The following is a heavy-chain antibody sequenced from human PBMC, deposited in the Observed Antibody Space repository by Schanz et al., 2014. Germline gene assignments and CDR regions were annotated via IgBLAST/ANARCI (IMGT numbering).Heavy chain of an antibody. CDR2: ITFDGLST. CDR1: GFSFGLYT. CDR3: ASETKKFFDY. J-gene: IGHJ4*02. Sequence: EEQLLESGGALVQPGGSLRLSCGASGFSFGLYTMHWVRQVPGKGLEWVSLITFDGLSTYYGDSVKGRFSISRDNSKNSLYLQMNSLRTEDTAMYYCASETKKFFDYWGRGTLVTVSS. V-gene: IGHV3-43*01.